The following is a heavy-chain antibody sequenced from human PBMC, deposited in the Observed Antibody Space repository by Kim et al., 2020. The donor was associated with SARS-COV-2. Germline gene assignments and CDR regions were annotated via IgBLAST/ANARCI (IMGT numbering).Heavy chain of an antibody. Sequence: YYNPSLESRVTLSVDTSKNQFSLRLRSVTAADTAVFYCARGRSDCYFDYWGQGTLVTVSS. CDR3: ARGRSDCYFDY. D-gene: IGHD2-21*02. J-gene: IGHJ4*02. V-gene: IGHV4-31*02.